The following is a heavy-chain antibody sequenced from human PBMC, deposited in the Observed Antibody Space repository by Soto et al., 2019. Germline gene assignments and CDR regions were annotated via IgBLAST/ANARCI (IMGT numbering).Heavy chain of an antibody. V-gene: IGHV6-1*03. Sequence: SQTLSLTCAISGDSVSSNSAASNWIRESPSRGLEWRGRAYYRSQWYYDSAVSVKGWVAVMPDTSKNQFCMQLHSVTPDDTAVYYCTNQTGDSRTSNGLDVWGQGTTVTVSS. CDR2: AYYRSQWYY. CDR3: TNQTGDSRTSNGLDV. J-gene: IGHJ6*02. CDR1: GDSVSSNSAA. D-gene: IGHD2-21*02.